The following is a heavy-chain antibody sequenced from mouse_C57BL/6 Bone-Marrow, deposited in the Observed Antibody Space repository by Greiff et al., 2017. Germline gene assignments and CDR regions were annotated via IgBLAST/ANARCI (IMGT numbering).Heavy chain of an antibody. CDR2: INPGSGGT. Sequence: QVQLQQSGAELVRPGTSVKVSCKASGYAFTNYLIEWVKQRPGQGLEWIGVINPGSGGTNYNEKFKGKATLTADKSSSTAYMQLSSLTSEDSAVYFCARNPFHYYFDYWGQGTTLTVSS. CDR3: ARNPFHYYFDY. D-gene: IGHD1-2*01. J-gene: IGHJ2*01. CDR1: GYAFTNYL. V-gene: IGHV1-54*01.